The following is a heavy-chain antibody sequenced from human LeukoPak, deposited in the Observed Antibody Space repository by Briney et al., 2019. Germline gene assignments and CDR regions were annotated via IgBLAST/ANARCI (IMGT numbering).Heavy chain of an antibody. CDR3: ARDRHNDILTGYLDY. CDR2: INAGNGNT. V-gene: IGHV1-3*01. J-gene: IGHJ4*02. CDR1: GYTFTSYA. D-gene: IGHD3-9*01. Sequence: ASVKVSCKASGYTFTSYAMYWVRQAPGQRLEWMGWINAGNGNTKYSQKFQGRVTITRDTSASTAYMELSSLRSEDTAVYYCARDRHNDILTGYLDYWGQGTLVTVSS.